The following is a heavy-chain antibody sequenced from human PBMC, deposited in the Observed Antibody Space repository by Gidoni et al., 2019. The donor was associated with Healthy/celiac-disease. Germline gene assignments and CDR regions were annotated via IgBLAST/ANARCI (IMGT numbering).Heavy chain of an antibody. V-gene: IGHV3-33*01. CDR3: ARDRLSYGDYGNDYYYYGMDV. Sequence: QVQLVESGGGVVQPGRSLRLSCAASGFPFSSYGLHWVRQAPGKGLEWVAVIWYDGSNKYYADSVKGRFTIARDNSKNTLYLQMNSLRAEDTAVYYCARDRLSYGDYGNDYYYYGMDVWGQGTTVTVSS. CDR1: GFPFSSYG. J-gene: IGHJ6*02. CDR2: IWYDGSNK. D-gene: IGHD4-17*01.